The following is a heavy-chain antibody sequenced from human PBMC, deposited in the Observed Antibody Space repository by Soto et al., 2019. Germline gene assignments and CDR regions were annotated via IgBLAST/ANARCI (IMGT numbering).Heavy chain of an antibody. D-gene: IGHD3-10*01. V-gene: IGHV5-51*01. Sequence: PGESLKISCKGSGYIFTNYWIGWVRQMPGKGLEWMGIIYPGDSDTRYSPYFQGQVTISADKSINTAYLQWNSLKASDTAMYYCAQHGIGSSIFFNHTDISGIYTPSILYSLQIFPGESLKISCKGSGYSFTSYW. CDR1: GYIFTNYW. J-gene: IGHJ2*01. CDR3: AQHGIGSSIFFNHTDISGIYTPSILYSLQIFPGESLKISCKGSGYSFTSYW. CDR2: IYPGDSDT.